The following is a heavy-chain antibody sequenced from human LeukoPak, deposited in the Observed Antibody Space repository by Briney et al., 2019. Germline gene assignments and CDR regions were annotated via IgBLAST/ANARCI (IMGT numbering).Heavy chain of an antibody. V-gene: IGHV4-39*01. CDR3: ARLQLWFSGVDY. CDR2: IHYSGRI. Sequence: SETLSLTCTVSVGSMSSDNYCWGCIRRPPGKGLEWIGAIHYSGRIYYNPSLKSRITISVDTSKNQFSLKLNSVTAADTAVYYCARLQLWFSGVDYWGQGTLVTVSS. D-gene: IGHD5-18*01. J-gene: IGHJ4*02. CDR1: VGSMSSDNYC.